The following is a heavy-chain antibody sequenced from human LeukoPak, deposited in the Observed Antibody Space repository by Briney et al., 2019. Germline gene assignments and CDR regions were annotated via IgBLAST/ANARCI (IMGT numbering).Heavy chain of an antibody. CDR2: IKSKTDGGTA. CDR1: GFTFSNAW. Sequence: GGSLRLSCAASGFTFSNAWMSWVRQAPGKGLEWVGRIKSKTDGGTADYVVPVKGRFTISRDDSKNTLYLQMNSLQTEDTAVYYCTTDNRIAAAGIWFDPWGQGTLVTVSS. V-gene: IGHV3-15*01. J-gene: IGHJ5*02. CDR3: TTDNRIAAAGIWFDP. D-gene: IGHD6-13*01.